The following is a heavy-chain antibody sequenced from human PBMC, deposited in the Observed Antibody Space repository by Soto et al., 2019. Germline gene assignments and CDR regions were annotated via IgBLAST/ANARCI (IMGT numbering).Heavy chain of an antibody. CDR1: GYSFTNYW. CDR3: ARPSDVGLASSFEY. Sequence: PGESLKISCQGSGYSFTNYWIGWVRQMPGTGLEWLGIIYPGNSNTRYSPSFEGQVTMSADKSINTAYLQWSSLRASDTAIYFCARPSDVGLASSFEYWGQGTQVTVS. CDR2: IYPGNSNT. V-gene: IGHV5-51*01. J-gene: IGHJ4*02.